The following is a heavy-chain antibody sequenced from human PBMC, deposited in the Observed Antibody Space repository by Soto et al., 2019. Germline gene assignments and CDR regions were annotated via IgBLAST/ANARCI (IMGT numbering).Heavy chain of an antibody. Sequence: QVQLVQSGAEVKKPGASVKVSCKASGYTFTSYDINWVRQATGQGLEWMGWMNPNSGNTGYAQKFQGRVTMTRNTSISTAYMELSSLRSEDTAVYYCARGKCSSTSCYTGPYHYYGMDVWGQGTTVTVSS. J-gene: IGHJ6*02. CDR1: GYTFTSYD. D-gene: IGHD2-2*02. CDR3: ARGKCSSTSCYTGPYHYYGMDV. CDR2: MNPNSGNT. V-gene: IGHV1-8*01.